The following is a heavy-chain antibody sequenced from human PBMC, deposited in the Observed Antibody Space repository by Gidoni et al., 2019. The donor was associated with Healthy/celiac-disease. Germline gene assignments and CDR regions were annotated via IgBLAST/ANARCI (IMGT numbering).Heavy chain of an antibody. D-gene: IGHD5-18*01. Sequence: QIQLVQSVAEVKKPGPSGQVSCKASGYTFTSYAMHWVRQAPGPRLDSMGWIDAGNGNTKSSQKFQGRVTITRDTSASKAYMELSSLRSEDTSVYYCARDGENTAMAYYYYGMDVWGQGSTVTVSS. CDR3: ARDGENTAMAYYYYGMDV. V-gene: IGHV1-3*01. J-gene: IGHJ6*02. CDR2: IDAGNGNT. CDR1: GYTFTSYA.